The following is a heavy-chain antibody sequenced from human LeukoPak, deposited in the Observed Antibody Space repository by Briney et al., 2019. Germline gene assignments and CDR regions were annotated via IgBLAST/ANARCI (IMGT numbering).Heavy chain of an antibody. Sequence: SETLSLTCTVSGGSISSSSYYWGWIRQPPGKGLEWIGSIYYSGSTYYNPSLKSRVTISVDTSKNQFSLKLSSVTAADTAVYYCARQMREGIAVAVIYWYFDLWGRGTLVTVSS. V-gene: IGHV4-39*07. CDR2: IYYSGST. CDR3: ARQMREGIAVAVIYWYFDL. J-gene: IGHJ2*01. CDR1: GGSISSSSYY. D-gene: IGHD6-19*01.